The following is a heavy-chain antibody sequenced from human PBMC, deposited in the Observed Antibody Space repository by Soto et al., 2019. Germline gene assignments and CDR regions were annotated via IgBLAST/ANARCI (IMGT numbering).Heavy chain of an antibody. D-gene: IGHD3-3*01. CDR3: ATGKYDFWSGGGLRRSYYGMDV. CDR2: FDPEDGET. CDR1: GYTLTELS. J-gene: IGHJ6*02. Sequence: ASVKVSCKVSGYTLTELSMHWVRQAPGKGLEWMGGFDPEDGETIYAQKFQGRVTMTEDTSTDTAYMKLSSLRSEDTAMYYCATGKYDFWSGGGLRRSYYGMDVWGQGTTVTVSS. V-gene: IGHV1-24*01.